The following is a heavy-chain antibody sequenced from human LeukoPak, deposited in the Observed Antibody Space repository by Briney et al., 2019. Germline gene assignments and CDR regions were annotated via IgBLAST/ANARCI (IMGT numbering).Heavy chain of an antibody. D-gene: IGHD2-2*01. CDR2: IYYSGST. J-gene: IGHJ4*02. CDR3: ARSYCSSTSCYGGYSHFVY. Sequence: PSETLSLTCTVSGGSISSFYWSWIRQPPGKGLEWIGYIYYSGSTSYNPSLKSRVTISVDTSKNQFSLELSSVTAADTAVYYCARSYCSSTSCYGGYSHFVYWGQGILVTVSS. CDR1: GGSISSFY. V-gene: IGHV4-59*01.